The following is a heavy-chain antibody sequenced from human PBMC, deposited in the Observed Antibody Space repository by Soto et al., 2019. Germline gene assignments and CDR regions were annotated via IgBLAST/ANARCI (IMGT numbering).Heavy chain of an antibody. CDR1: GFTFSSYA. CDR2: ISGSGGST. D-gene: IGHD3-10*01. V-gene: IGHV3-23*01. CDR3: AKDITASPYYFDY. J-gene: IGHJ4*02. Sequence: EVQLLESGGGLVQPGGSLRLSCAASGFTFSSYAMSWVRQAPGKGLEWVSAISGSGGSTYYADSVKGRFTISRDNAKNTLYLQMNSLRAEDTAVYYCAKDITASPYYFDYWGQGTLVTVSS.